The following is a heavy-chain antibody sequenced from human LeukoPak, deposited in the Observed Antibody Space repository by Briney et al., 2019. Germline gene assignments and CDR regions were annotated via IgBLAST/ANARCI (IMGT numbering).Heavy chain of an antibody. CDR2: ISTNGGST. V-gene: IGHV3-64*01. Sequence: GGSLRLSCAASGFTFSSYAMHWVRQAPGKGLEYVSAISTNGGSTYYANSVKGRFTISRDNSKNTLYLQMGSLRAEDMAVYYCARAPRMTTVTYFDHWGQGTLVTVSS. CDR1: GFTFSSYA. D-gene: IGHD4-17*01. J-gene: IGHJ4*02. CDR3: ARAPRMTTVTYFDH.